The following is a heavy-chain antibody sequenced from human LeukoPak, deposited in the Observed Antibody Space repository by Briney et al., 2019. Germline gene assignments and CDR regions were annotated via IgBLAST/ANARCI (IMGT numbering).Heavy chain of an antibody. V-gene: IGHV4-4*07. CDR3: ARVRGSYYDILTGYPRGYMDV. J-gene: IGHJ6*03. D-gene: IGHD3-9*01. CDR2: IYTSGST. CDR1: GGSISSYY. Sequence: SETLSLTCTVSGGSISSYYWSWIRQPAGKGLEWIGRIYTSGSTNYNPSLKSRVTMSVDTSKNQFSLKLSSVTAADTAVYYCARVRGSYYDILTGYPRGYMDVWGQGTTVTISS.